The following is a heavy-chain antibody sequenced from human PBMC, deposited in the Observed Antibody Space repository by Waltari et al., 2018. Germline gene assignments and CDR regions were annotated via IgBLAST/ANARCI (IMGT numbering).Heavy chain of an antibody. CDR2: IRYDGSNK. J-gene: IGHJ4*02. D-gene: IGHD2-21*01. Sequence: QVQLVESGGGVVQPGGSLRLSCAASGFTFSSYGMHWVRQAPGKGLEWVAFIRYDGSNKYYADSVKCRFTSSRDNSKNTLYLQMNSLRAEDTAVYYCAKDQEGGGDFPFDYWGQGTLVTVSS. CDR1: GFTFSSYG. V-gene: IGHV3-30*02. CDR3: AKDQEGGGDFPFDY.